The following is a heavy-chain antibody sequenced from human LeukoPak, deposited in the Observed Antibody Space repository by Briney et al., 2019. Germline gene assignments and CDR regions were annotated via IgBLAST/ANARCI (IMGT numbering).Heavy chain of an antibody. CDR1: GGSISSGSYY. CDR2: IYSTGST. CDR3: ARGYLV. Sequence: SETLSLTCTVSGGSISSGSYYWSWIRQPAGKGLEWIGRIYSTGSTNYNPSLKSRVTISVDTSKNQFSLKLSSVTAADTAVYYCARGYLVWGQGTLVTVSS. J-gene: IGHJ4*02. D-gene: IGHD1-14*01. V-gene: IGHV4-61*02.